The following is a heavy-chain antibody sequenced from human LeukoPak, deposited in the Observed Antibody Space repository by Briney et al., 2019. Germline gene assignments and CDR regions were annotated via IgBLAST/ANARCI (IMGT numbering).Heavy chain of an antibody. D-gene: IGHD4-17*01. CDR2: FDPEDGET. CDR3: ATERLRHFDY. V-gene: IGHV1-24*01. Sequence: ASVKVSCKASGGTFSSYAISWVRQAPGKGLEWMGGFDPEDGETIYAQKFQGRVTMTEDTSTDTAYMELSSLRSEDTAVYYCATERLRHFDYWGQGTLVTVSS. CDR1: GGTFSSYA. J-gene: IGHJ4*02.